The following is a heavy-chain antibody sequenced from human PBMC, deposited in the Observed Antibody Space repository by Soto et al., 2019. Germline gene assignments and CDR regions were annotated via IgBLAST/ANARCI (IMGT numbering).Heavy chain of an antibody. J-gene: IGHJ4*02. D-gene: IGHD5-12*01. CDR2: INPDGSRT. Sequence: QTGGSLRLSCAASGFTFSNYWIHWVRQAPGKGLMWVSRINPDGSRTDYADSVKGRFTISRDNAENTLYLQMNSLRAEDTAVYFCAKSPDGSFDYWGQGTLVTVSS. CDR3: AKSPDGSFDY. V-gene: IGHV3-74*01. CDR1: GFTFSNYW.